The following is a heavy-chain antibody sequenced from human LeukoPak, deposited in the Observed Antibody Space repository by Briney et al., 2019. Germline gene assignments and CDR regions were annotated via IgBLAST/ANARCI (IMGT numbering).Heavy chain of an antibody. CDR2: ISYDGSNK. CDR1: GFTFSSYG. D-gene: IGHD4-17*01. CDR3: AKAPPYGDYFDY. Sequence: PGGSLRLSCAASGFTFSSYGMHWVRQAPGKGLERVAVISYDGSNKYYADSVKGRFTISRDNSKNTLYLQMNSLRAEDTAVYYCAKAPPYGDYFDYWGQGTLVTVSS. V-gene: IGHV3-30*18. J-gene: IGHJ4*02.